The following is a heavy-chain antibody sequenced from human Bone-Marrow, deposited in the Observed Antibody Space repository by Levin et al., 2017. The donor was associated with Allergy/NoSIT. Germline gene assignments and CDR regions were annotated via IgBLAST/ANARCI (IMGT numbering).Heavy chain of an antibody. J-gene: IGHJ3*02. CDR3: AKVRTVIYAFDI. CDR2: ISGSGGST. V-gene: IGHV3-23*01. Sequence: QAGGSLRLSCAASGFTFSSYAMSWVRQAPGKGLEWVSAISGSGGSTYYADSVKGRFTISRDNSKNTLYLQMNSLRAEDTAVYYCAKVRTVIYAFDIWGQGTMVTVSS. CDR1: GFTFSSYA. D-gene: IGHD2/OR15-2a*01.